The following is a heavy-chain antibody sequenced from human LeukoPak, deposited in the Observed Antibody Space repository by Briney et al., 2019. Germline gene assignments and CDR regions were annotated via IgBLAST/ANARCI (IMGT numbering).Heavy chain of an antibody. CDR1: GGSISSYY. CDR2: IYYSGST. Sequence: SETLSLTCTVSGGSISSYYWSWIRQPPGKGLEWIGYIYYSGSTNYNPSLKSRVTISVDTSKNQFSLKLSSVTAADTAVYYCARDKKSGYYNKRPYYYYYYMDVWGKGTTVTVSS. CDR3: ARDKKSGYYNKRPYYYYYYMDV. V-gene: IGHV4-59*01. D-gene: IGHD3-3*01. J-gene: IGHJ6*03.